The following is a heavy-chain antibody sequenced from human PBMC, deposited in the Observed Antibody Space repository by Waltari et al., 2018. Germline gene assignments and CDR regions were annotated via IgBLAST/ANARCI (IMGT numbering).Heavy chain of an antibody. CDR3: ARDESGDVDFDY. J-gene: IGHJ4*02. Sequence: EVQLVESGGHLVQPGGSLRLSCAASGFIFSAYEMNWVRQAPGKGWEVRSFIGSGGSYLCYADSGKGRFTNYRDDAENSVYLQMDSLRVEDTAVYYGARDESGDVDFDYWGQGTLVTVSS. CDR1: GFIFSAYE. D-gene: IGHD5-12*01. CDR2: IGSGGSYL. V-gene: IGHV3-48*03.